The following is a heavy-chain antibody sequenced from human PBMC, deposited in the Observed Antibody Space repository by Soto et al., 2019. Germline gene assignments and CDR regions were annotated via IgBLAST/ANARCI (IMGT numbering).Heavy chain of an antibody. CDR2: ICNSGGT. CDR1: GGSISSYC. Sequence: QVQLQESGPGLVKPSETLSLTCTVSGGSISSYCWSWVRQPPGEGLEWIANICNSGGTHYNPSLKSRVVISVDPSRNQFSLKLSSVTAADTAVYYCVRGVGRYGSNLDYWGQGTLVTVSS. D-gene: IGHD1-26*01. V-gene: IGHV4-59*01. J-gene: IGHJ4*02. CDR3: VRGVGRYGSNLDY.